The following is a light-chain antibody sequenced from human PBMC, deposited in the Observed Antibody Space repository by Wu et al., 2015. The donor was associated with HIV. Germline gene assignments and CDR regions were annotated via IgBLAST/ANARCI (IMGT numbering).Light chain of an antibody. J-gene: IGKJ2*03. Sequence: DIVLTQFPGTLSLSPGESATLSCRASQSVNKYLAWYQQKPGQAPRLLIYDASNKAPGIPARFSGSGSGTEFTLTISSLEPEDFAVYFCQQRSYWRGSFGQGTKVE. V-gene: IGKV3-11*01. CDR1: QSVNKY. CDR2: DAS. CDR3: QQRSYWRGS.